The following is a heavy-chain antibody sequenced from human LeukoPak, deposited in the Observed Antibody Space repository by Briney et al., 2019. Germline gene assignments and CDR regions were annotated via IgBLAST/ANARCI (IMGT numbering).Heavy chain of an antibody. D-gene: IGHD5-18*01. CDR1: GFTFSNYI. Sequence: GGSLRLSCAASGFTFSNYIMTWVRQAPGRGLEWVSYISSGSGTMYYADSVKGRFTISRDNAKKSLYLQMNSLRDEDTAVYYCARAVLGYSWVYDYWGQGTLVTVSS. CDR3: ARAVLGYSWVYDY. V-gene: IGHV3-48*02. CDR2: ISSGSGTM. J-gene: IGHJ4*02.